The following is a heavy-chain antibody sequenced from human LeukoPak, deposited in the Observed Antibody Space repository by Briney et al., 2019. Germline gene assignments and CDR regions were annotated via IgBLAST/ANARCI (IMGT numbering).Heavy chain of an antibody. CDR1: GGSFSGYY. D-gene: IGHD6-25*01. V-gene: IGHV4-34*01. CDR2: INHSGST. J-gene: IGHJ6*02. CDR3: ARGVQRGYYGMDV. Sequence: SETLSLTCAVYGGSFSGYYWSWIRQPPGKGLEWMGEINHSGSTNYNPSLRSRVTISVDTSKNQFSLKLSSVTAADTAVYYCARGVQRGYYGMDVWGQGTTVTVSS.